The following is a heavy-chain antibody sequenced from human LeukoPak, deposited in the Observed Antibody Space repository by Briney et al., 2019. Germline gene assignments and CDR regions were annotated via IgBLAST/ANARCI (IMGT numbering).Heavy chain of an antibody. CDR3: ARDKRGYTDGPTFDY. Sequence: SETLSLTCTVSGGSISSSSYYWGWIRQPPGKGLEWIGSIYYSGSTYYNPSLKSRVTISVDTSKNQFSLNLNSLTAADTAVYYCARDKRGYTDGPTFDYWGQGTLVTVSS. D-gene: IGHD5-18*01. CDR1: GGSISSSSYY. CDR2: IYYSGST. V-gene: IGHV4-39*07. J-gene: IGHJ4*02.